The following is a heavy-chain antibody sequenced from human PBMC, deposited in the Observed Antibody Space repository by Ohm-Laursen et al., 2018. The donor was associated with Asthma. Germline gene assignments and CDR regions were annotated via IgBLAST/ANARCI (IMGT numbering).Heavy chain of an antibody. D-gene: IGHD3-22*01. CDR3: ARGYPYTMIVVGADAFDI. Sequence: GSLRLSCAASGFTFIDHYMDWVRQAPGKGLEWVSYISSSSSTIYYADSVKGRFTISRDNAKNSLYLQMNSLRDEDTAVYYCARGYPYTMIVVGADAFDIWGQGTMVTVSS. CDR2: ISSSSSTI. V-gene: IGHV3-48*02. CDR1: GFTFIDHY. J-gene: IGHJ3*02.